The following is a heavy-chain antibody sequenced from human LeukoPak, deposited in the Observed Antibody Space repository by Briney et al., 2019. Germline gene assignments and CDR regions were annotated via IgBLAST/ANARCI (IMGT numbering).Heavy chain of an antibody. CDR3: AKQQTGWRLGFDY. CDR1: GFTFSGYA. CDR2: ISGSGGST. V-gene: IGHV3-23*01. Sequence: GGSLRLSCAASGFTFSGYAMSWVRQAPGKGLEWVSAISGSGGSTYYADSVKGRFTISRDNSKNTLYLQMNSLRAEDTAVYYCAKQQTGWRLGFDYWGQGTLVTVSS. D-gene: IGHD6-19*01. J-gene: IGHJ4*02.